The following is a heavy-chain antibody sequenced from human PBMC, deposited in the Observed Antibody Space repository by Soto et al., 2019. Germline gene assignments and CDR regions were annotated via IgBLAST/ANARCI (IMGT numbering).Heavy chain of an antibody. V-gene: IGHV4-59*01. Sequence: PSETLSLTCTVSGGSISSYYWNWIRQPPGKGLEWIGYIYYSGSTNYNPSLKSRVTISVDTSKNQFSLKLSSVTAPDTAGYYCGRAPGYSAYPPDYGGQETLVTVP. CDR2: IYYSGST. D-gene: IGHD5-12*01. CDR1: GGSISSYY. J-gene: IGHJ4*02. CDR3: GRAPGYSAYPPDY.